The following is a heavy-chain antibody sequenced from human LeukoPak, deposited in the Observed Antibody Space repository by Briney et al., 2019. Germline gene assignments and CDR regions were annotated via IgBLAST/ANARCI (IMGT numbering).Heavy chain of an antibody. CDR2: VDPEDGET. V-gene: IGHV1-69-2*01. J-gene: IGHJ6*03. CDR1: GYTFTDYY. D-gene: IGHD1-14*01. Sequence: ASVKVSCKVSGYTFTDYYMHRVQQAPGKGLERMGLVDPEDGETIYAEMFQGRDTITADTSTDTAYMELSSLRSEDTAVYYCANSEPDYYYMDVWGKGTTVTVSS. CDR3: ANSEPDYYYMDV.